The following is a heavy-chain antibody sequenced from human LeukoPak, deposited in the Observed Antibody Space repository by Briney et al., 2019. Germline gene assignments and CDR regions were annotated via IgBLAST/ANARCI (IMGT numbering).Heavy chain of an antibody. CDR1: GFTFGDYA. J-gene: IGHJ4*02. D-gene: IGHD3-22*01. V-gene: IGHV3-49*04. CDR3: IVDSSGYNYYFDY. Sequence: GGSLRLSCTASGFTFGDYAMTWVRQAPGKGLEWVGFIRSKAYGGTTEYAASVKGRFTISRDDSKSIAYLQMNSLKTEDTAVYYCIVDSSGYNYYFDYWGQGTLVTVSS. CDR2: IRSKAYGGTT.